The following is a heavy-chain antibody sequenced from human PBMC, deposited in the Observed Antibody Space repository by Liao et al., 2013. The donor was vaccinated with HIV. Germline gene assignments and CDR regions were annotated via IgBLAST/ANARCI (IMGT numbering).Heavy chain of an antibody. Sequence: QVQMQESGPGLVKPSETLSLICSVSGGSISSSYWNWIRQPAGKGLEWIGRVSNSGGTSYSPSLRSRVTMSIDTSKNQFSLRLNSVTAADTAIYYCAARITISGVAIPHALDVWGQGTMVAVSS. CDR1: GGSISSSY. J-gene: IGHJ3*01. CDR2: VSNSGGT. CDR3: AARITISGVAIPHALDV. D-gene: IGHD3-3*01. V-gene: IGHV4-4*07.